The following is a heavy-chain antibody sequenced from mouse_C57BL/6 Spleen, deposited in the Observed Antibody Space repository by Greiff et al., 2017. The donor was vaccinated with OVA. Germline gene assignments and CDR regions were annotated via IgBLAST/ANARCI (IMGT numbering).Heavy chain of an antibody. CDR2: IWRGGST. Sequence: VQLQQSGPGLVPPSQSLSITCTVSGFSLTSYGVHWVRQSPGKGLEWLGVIWRGGSTDYNAAFMSRLSITKDNSKSQVFFKMNSLQADDTAIYYCAKSDDGYYVDWYFDVWGTGTTVTVSS. J-gene: IGHJ1*03. D-gene: IGHD2-3*01. CDR1: GFSLTSYG. V-gene: IGHV2-5*01. CDR3: AKSDDGYYVDWYFDV.